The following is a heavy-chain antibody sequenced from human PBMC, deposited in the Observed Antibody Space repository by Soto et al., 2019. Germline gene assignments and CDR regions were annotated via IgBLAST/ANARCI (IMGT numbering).Heavy chain of an antibody. V-gene: IGHV4-31*03. D-gene: IGHD3-3*01. J-gene: IGHJ4*02. CDR1: GGSISSGAYY. Sequence: SETLSLTCTVSGGSISSGAYYWSWIRQLPGKGLEWIGFIYYSGATYFNPSLKSRLTMSVDTPRNQFSLKLASVSAADTAVYYCATVEYQMRPLDERGQGTLVTVSS. CDR3: ATVEYQMRPLDE. CDR2: IYYSGAT.